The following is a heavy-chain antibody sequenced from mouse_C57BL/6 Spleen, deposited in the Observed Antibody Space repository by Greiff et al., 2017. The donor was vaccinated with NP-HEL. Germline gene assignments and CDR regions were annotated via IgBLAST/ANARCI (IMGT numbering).Heavy chain of an antibody. CDR2: IRSKSNNYAT. CDR1: GFSFNTYA. V-gene: IGHV10-1*01. Sequence: DVMLVESGGGLVQPKGSLKLSCAASGFSFNTYAMNWVRQAPGKGLEWVARIRSKSNNYATYYADSVKDRFTISRDDSESMLYLQMNNLKTEDTAMYYCVRHGLPFDYWGQGTTLTVSS. CDR3: VRHGLPFDY. J-gene: IGHJ2*01.